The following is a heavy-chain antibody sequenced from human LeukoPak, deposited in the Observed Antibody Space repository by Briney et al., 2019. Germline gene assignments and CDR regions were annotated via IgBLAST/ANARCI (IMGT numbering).Heavy chain of an antibody. D-gene: IGHD6-13*01. CDR1: GFTFSSYE. J-gene: IGHJ4*02. CDR3: ARLEQHNFDY. V-gene: IGHV3-48*03. Sequence: HSGGSLRLSCAASGFTFSSYEMNWVRQAPGKGLERVSYISSSGSTIYYADSVKGRFTISRDNAKNSLYLQMNSLRAEDTAVYYCARLEQHNFDYWGQGTLVTVSS. CDR2: ISSSGSTI.